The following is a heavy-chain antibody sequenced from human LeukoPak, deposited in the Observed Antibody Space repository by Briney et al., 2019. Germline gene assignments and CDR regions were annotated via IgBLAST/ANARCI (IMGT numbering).Heavy chain of an antibody. CDR3: ASAIAARPGRFDY. CDR1: GGSISSSSYY. CDR2: IYYSGST. V-gene: IGHV4-39*01. D-gene: IGHD6-6*01. J-gene: IGHJ4*02. Sequence: SETLSLTCTVSGGSISSSSYYWGWIRQPPGKGLEWIGSIYYSGSTYYNPSLKSRVTISVDTSKNQFSLKLSSVTAADTAVYYCASAIAARPGRFDYWGQGTLVTVSS.